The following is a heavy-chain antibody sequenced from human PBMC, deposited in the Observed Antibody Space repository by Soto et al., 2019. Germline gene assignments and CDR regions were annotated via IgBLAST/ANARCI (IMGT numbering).Heavy chain of an antibody. CDR2: ISSSSSYI. D-gene: IGHD1-26*01. CDR3: ARDWWELGGP. V-gene: IGHV3-21*01. J-gene: IGHJ5*02. Sequence: EVQLVESGGGLVKPGGSLRLSCAASGFTFSSYSMNWVRQAPGKGLEWVSSISSSSSYIYYADSVKGRFTISRDNAKISLYLQMNSLRAEDTAVYYCARDWWELGGPWGQGTLVTVSS. CDR1: GFTFSSYS.